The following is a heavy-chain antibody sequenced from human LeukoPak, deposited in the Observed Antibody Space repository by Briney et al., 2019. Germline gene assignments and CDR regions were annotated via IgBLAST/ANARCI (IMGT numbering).Heavy chain of an antibody. V-gene: IGHV3-30*03. CDR3: ARRAHGDYPSGFYYYYCGMDV. CDR1: GFTFSSYG. D-gene: IGHD4-17*01. Sequence: PGGSLRLSCAASGFTFSSYGMHWVRQAPGKGLEWVAVISYDGSNKYYADSVKGRFTMSRDNAKNSVYLQMNTLRAEDTAVYYCARRAHGDYPSGFYYYYCGMDVWGKGTTVTVSS. J-gene: IGHJ6*04. CDR2: ISYDGSNK.